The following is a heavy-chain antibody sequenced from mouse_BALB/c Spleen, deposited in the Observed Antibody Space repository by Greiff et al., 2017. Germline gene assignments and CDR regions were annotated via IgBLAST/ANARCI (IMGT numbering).Heavy chain of an antibody. D-gene: IGHD2-4*01. V-gene: IGHV1-63*01. Sequence: VQLQQSGAELVRPGTSVKISCKASGYAFTNYWLGWVKQRPGHGLEWIGDIYPGSGNTYYNEKFKGKATLTADESSSTAYMQLSSLTSEDSAVYFCARGRDYEDFDYWGQGTTLTVSS. CDR2: IYPGSGNT. J-gene: IGHJ2*01. CDR3: ARGRDYEDFDY. CDR1: GYAFTNYW.